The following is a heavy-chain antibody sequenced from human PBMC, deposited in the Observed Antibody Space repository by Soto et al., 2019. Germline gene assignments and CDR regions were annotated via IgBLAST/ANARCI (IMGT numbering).Heavy chain of an antibody. J-gene: IGHJ4*02. Sequence: GASVKVSCKASGYTFTSYGMNWVRQAPGQGLEWMGWINAYNGNTKYAQKLQGRVTMTTDTSASTAYMELRSLRSEDTAVYYCARDLGGYSDYWGQGALVTVSS. CDR3: ARDLGGYSDY. D-gene: IGHD3-16*01. CDR1: GYTFTSYG. V-gene: IGHV1-18*01. CDR2: INAYNGNT.